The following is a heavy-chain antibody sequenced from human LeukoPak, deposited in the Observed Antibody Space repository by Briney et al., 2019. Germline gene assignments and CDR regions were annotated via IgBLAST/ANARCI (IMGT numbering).Heavy chain of an antibody. CDR3: ARDVSAGSQFFDY. D-gene: IGHD6-19*01. Sequence: ASVKVSCKASGYTFTNFYMHWVRQAPGQGLEWMGIINPSGGTTTYAQKFQGRVTMTRDTSTNTVYMDLSSLRSEDTAVYYRARDVSAGSQFFDYWGQGTLVTVSS. J-gene: IGHJ4*02. CDR2: INPSGGTT. CDR1: GYTFTNFY. V-gene: IGHV1-46*01.